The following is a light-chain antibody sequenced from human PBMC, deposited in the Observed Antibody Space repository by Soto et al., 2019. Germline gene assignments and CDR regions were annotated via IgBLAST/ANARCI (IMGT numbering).Light chain of an antibody. CDR1: QCLXNNY. CDR2: GAS. V-gene: IGKV3-20*01. Sequence: SVLTQSPGTLSLSPGESATLYCRASQCLXNNYGAWYQQNPGKAPRLPIYGASNRATGIPDMFSGSGYGTDFTITISRLEPEDVEVYYCQQYGSSGTFGQGTKVDI. J-gene: IGKJ1*01. CDR3: QQYGSSGT.